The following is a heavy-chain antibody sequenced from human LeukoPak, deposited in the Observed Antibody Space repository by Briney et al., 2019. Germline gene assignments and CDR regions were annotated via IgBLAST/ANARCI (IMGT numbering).Heavy chain of an antibody. CDR2: IYYSGST. D-gene: IGHD1-26*01. V-gene: IGHV4-59*01. CDR3: ARRTEVGDTNGYFYYYYMDV. CDR1: GGSLSSYY. J-gene: IGHJ6*03. Sequence: SETLSLTCTVSGGSLSSYYWSWIRQPPGKGLEWIGYIYYSGSTKYNPSLKRRVTISVDKSKNQFSLKLTYVPAADTAVYYCARRTEVGDTNGYFYYYYMDVWGKGTTVTISS.